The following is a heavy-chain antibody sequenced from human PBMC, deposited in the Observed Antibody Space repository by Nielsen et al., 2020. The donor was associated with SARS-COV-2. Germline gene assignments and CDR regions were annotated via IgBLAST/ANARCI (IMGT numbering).Heavy chain of an antibody. D-gene: IGHD3-16*01. V-gene: IGHV3-30-3*01. J-gene: IGHJ6*02. CDR3: ARDDPGGYYYYGMDV. Sequence: GESLKISCAASGFTFSNYAMHWVRQAPGKGLEWVAVISYDGSNKYYADSVKGRFTISRDNSKNTLYLQMNSLRAEDTAVYYCARDDPGGYYYYGMDVWGHGTTVTVSS. CDR2: ISYDGSNK. CDR1: GFTFSNYA.